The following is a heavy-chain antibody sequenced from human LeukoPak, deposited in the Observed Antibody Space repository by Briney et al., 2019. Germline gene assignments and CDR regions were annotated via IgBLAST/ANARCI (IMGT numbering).Heavy chain of an antibody. CDR3: ARALNYYDSSGYYSMDY. CDR1: GGTFSSYA. CDR2: IIPILGIA. J-gene: IGHJ4*02. V-gene: IGHV1-69*04. Sequence: GASVKVSCKASGGTFSSYAISWVRQAPGQGLECMGRIIPILGIANYAQKFQGRVTITADKSTSTAYMELSSLRSEDTAVYYCARALNYYDSSGYYSMDYWGQGTLVTVSS. D-gene: IGHD3-22*01.